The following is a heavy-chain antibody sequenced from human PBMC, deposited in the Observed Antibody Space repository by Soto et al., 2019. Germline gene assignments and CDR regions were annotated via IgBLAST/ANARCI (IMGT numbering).Heavy chain of an antibody. CDR1: GGTFSSYT. CDR2: IIPIFGTA. D-gene: IGHD3-22*01. V-gene: IGHV1-69*13. Sequence: SVKVSCKASGGTFSSYTISWVRQAPEQGLEWMGGIIPIFGTANYAQKFQGRVTITADESTSTAYMELSSLRSEDTAVYYCAREYYYDSSGYYLGYWGQGSLVTVSS. J-gene: IGHJ4*02. CDR3: AREYYYDSSGYYLGY.